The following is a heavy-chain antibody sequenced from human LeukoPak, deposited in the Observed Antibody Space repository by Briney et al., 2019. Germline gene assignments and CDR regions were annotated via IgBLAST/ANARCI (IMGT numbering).Heavy chain of an antibody. CDR1: GFTFSSSW. V-gene: IGHV3-7*01. J-gene: IGHJ1*01. D-gene: IGHD2-21*02. CDR2: IKEDGTDE. CDR3: ATDQCEDCAEYFQH. Sequence: QPGGSPRLSCAASGFTFSSSWMTWVRQAPGKGLEWVAHIKEDGTDEYYVDSVKGRFTISRDNAKNSLYLQMNSLRADDTAVYFCATDQCEDCAEYFQHWGQGTLVTVSS.